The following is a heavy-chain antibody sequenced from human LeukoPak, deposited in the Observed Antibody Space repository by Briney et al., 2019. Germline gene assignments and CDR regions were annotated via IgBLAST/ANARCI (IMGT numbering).Heavy chain of an antibody. Sequence: SVKVSCKASGGTFSSYAISWVRQAPGQGLEWMGGIIPIFGTANYAQKFQGRVTITTDESTSTAYMELSSLRSEDTAVYYCARVKYYDSSGYYLGYFDYWGQGTLVTASS. V-gene: IGHV1-69*05. CDR3: ARVKYYDSSGYYLGYFDY. CDR1: GGTFSSYA. J-gene: IGHJ4*02. CDR2: IIPIFGTA. D-gene: IGHD3-22*01.